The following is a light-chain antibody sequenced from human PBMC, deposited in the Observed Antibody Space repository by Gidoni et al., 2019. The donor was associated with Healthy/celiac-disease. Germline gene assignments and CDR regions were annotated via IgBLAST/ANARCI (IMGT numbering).Light chain of an antibody. V-gene: IGKV3-11*01. Sequence: IVFTQSPSTLSLSPGERATLSCRDSQRVSSYLAWYQQKPGQAPRLLIYDASNRATGIPARFSGSGSGTDFTLTISSLEPEDFAVYYCHQRSNWPLTFGGGTKVEIK. CDR3: HQRSNWPLT. J-gene: IGKJ4*01. CDR2: DAS. CDR1: QRVSSY.